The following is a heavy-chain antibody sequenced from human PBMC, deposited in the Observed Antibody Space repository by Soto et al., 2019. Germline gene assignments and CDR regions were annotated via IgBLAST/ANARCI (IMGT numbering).Heavy chain of an antibody. Sequence: QLQLQESGPGLVKPSETLSLTCTVSGGSISSSSYYWGWIRQPPGKGLEWIGSIYYSGSTYYNTSLKSRFTISVDTSKNQFSLKLSSVTAADTAVYYCARHTPAISISDHWGQGTLVTVSS. J-gene: IGHJ4*02. D-gene: IGHD2-15*01. CDR2: IYYSGST. CDR1: GGSISSSSYY. V-gene: IGHV4-39*01. CDR3: ARHTPAISISDH.